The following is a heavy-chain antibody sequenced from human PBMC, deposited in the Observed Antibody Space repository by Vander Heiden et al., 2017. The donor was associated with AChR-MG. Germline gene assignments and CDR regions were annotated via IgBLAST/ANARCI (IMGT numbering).Heavy chain of an antibody. CDR3: ASLYYYDSSGYKEYYFDY. J-gene: IGHJ4*02. CDR2: IYPGDSDT. CDR1: GHSFTSYW. Sequence: EVQLVQSGAAVKKPAESLKISCKGSGHSFTSYWVGWVRQRPGKGLEWMGIIYPGDSDTRYSPSFQGQVTISADKSISTAYLQWSSLKASDTAMYYCASLYYYDSSGYKEYYFDYWGQGTLVTVSS. V-gene: IGHV5-51*03. D-gene: IGHD3-22*01.